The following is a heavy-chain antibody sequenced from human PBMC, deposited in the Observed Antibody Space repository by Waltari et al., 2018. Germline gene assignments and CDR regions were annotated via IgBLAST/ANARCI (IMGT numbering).Heavy chain of an antibody. Sequence: QVQLVQSGAEVKKPGSSVKVSCKASGGTFSNYVISWVRQAPGQGLEWMGGSIPIFGTPNYAQKFQGRVTIIADESTSTVYMELSSLRSEDTAVYYCARSYYYDSIGDYPSLGAFDYWGQGTLVTVSS. J-gene: IGHJ4*02. CDR2: SIPIFGTP. CDR1: GGTFSNYV. D-gene: IGHD3-22*01. V-gene: IGHV1-69*12. CDR3: ARSYYYDSIGDYPSLGAFDY.